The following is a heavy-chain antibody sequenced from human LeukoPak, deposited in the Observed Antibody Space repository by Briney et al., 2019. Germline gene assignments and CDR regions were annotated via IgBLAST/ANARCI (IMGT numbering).Heavy chain of an antibody. D-gene: IGHD4-17*01. CDR3: ARWNGDFDDY. CDR2: ISPNRGDT. J-gene: IGHJ4*02. Sequence: ASVKVSCKASGYTFIGYYMHWVRQAPGQGLEWMGWISPNRGDTNYAQKFQGRVTMTRDTSTSTAYMGLSSLTSDDTAVYYCARWNGDFDDYWGQGTLVTVSS. CDR1: GYTFIGYY. V-gene: IGHV1-2*02.